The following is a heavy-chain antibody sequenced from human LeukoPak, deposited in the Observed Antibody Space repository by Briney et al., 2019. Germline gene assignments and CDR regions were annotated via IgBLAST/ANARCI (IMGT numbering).Heavy chain of an antibody. CDR3: ARVEGFIDY. CDR1: GFTFSSYE. J-gene: IGHJ4*02. CDR2: ISSSGSTK. V-gene: IGHV3-48*03. Sequence: GGSLRLSCAASGFTFSSYEMNWVRQAPGKGLEWVSYISSSGSTKYYANSVKGRFTISRDNAKNSLYLQMISLRAEDTALYYCARVEGFIDYWGQGTLVTVSS. D-gene: IGHD3-16*02.